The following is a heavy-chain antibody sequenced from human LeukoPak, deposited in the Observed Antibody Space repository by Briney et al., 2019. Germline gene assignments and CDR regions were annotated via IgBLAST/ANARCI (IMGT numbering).Heavy chain of an antibody. CDR1: GGSISSSSYY. D-gene: IGHD3-22*01. J-gene: IGHJ4*02. Sequence: SETLSLTCTVSGGSISSSSYYWSWIRQPPGKGLEWIGYIYYSGSTNYNPSLKSRVTISVDTSKNQFSLKLSSVTAADTAVYYCARHWSGDSSGYYPLDYWGQGTLVTVSS. V-gene: IGHV4-61*05. CDR3: ARHWSGDSSGYYPLDY. CDR2: IYYSGST.